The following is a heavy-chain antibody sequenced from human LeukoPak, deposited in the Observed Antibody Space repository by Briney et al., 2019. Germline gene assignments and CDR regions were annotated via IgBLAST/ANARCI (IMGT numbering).Heavy chain of an antibody. CDR1: GFTFSTYG. Sequence: GGSLRLSCVASGFTFSTYGMSWVRQAPGRGLEWVSAITGSGGSTYYADSVKGRFTISRDNSKNTLYLQMNSMRAEDTAVYYCAKPKYSSGWYRFYFDYWGQGTLVTVSS. CDR2: ITGSGGST. D-gene: IGHD6-19*01. CDR3: AKPKYSSGWYRFYFDY. V-gene: IGHV3-23*01. J-gene: IGHJ4*02.